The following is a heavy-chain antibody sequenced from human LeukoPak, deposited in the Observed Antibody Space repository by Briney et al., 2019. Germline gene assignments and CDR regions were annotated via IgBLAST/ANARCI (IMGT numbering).Heavy chain of an antibody. CDR1: GFTFSSYG. CDR3: AKDAPSGNFDY. J-gene: IGHJ4*02. CDR2: IWYDGSNK. V-gene: IGHV3-33*06. D-gene: IGHD1-26*01. Sequence: PSGGSLRLSCAASGFTFSSYGMHWVRQAPGKGLEWVAVIWYDGSNKYYADSVKGRFTISRDNSKNTLYLQMNSLRAKDTAVYYCAKDAPSGNFDYWGQGTLVTVSS.